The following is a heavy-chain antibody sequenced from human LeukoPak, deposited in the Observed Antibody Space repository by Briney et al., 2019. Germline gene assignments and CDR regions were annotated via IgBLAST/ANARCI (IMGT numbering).Heavy chain of an antibody. CDR1: GFTFSSYA. CDR2: ISYDGSNK. Sequence: GRSLRLSCAASGFTFSSYAMHWVRQAPGKGLEWVAVISYDGSNKYYADSVKGRFTISRDNSKNTLYLQMNSLRAEDTAVYYCARSPLTTHTEMDVWAKGPRSPSPQ. D-gene: IGHD4-11*01. V-gene: IGHV3-30*01. CDR3: ARSPLTTHTEMDV. J-gene: IGHJ6*04.